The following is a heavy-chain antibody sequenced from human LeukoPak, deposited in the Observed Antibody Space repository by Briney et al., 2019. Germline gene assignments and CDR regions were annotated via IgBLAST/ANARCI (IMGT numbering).Heavy chain of an antibody. Sequence: PSETLSLTCTVSGGSISSYYWSWIRQPPGKGLEWIGYIYTSGSTNYNPSLKSRVTVSVDTSKNQFSLKLSSVTAADTAVYYCARLNLIAARYFYFDYWGQGTLVTVSS. CDR3: ARLNLIAARYFYFDY. J-gene: IGHJ4*02. CDR1: GGSISSYY. V-gene: IGHV4-4*09. D-gene: IGHD6-6*01. CDR2: IYTSGST.